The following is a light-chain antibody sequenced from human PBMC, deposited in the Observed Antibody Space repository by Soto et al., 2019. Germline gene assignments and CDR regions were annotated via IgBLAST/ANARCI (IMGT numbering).Light chain of an antibody. CDR1: QSVSSNY. Sequence: PGERATLSCRASQSVSSNYLAWYQQKPGQAPRLLIYGASNRATGIPDRFSGSGSGTYFPLTISRLEPEDFAVDYCQQYGSSGTFGQGTKVDI. CDR2: GAS. J-gene: IGKJ1*01. V-gene: IGKV3-20*01. CDR3: QQYGSSGT.